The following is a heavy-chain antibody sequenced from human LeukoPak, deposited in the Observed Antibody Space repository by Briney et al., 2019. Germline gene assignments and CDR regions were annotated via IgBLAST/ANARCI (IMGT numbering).Heavy chain of an antibody. CDR2: IWYDGSNK. Sequence: GGSLRLSCAASGFTFSSYGMHWVRQAPGKGLEWVAVIWYDGSNKYYADSVKGRFTISRDNSKNTLYLQMNSLRAEDTAVCYCARTYYDFWSGYYTPDYYYYGMDVWGQGTTVTVSS. V-gene: IGHV3-33*01. J-gene: IGHJ6*02. D-gene: IGHD3-3*01. CDR1: GFTFSSYG. CDR3: ARTYYDFWSGYYTPDYYYYGMDV.